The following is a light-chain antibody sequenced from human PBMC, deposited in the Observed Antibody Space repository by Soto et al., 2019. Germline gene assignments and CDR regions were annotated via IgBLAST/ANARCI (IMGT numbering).Light chain of an antibody. V-gene: IGLV2-14*01. J-gene: IGLJ1*01. CDR1: GSVVGAYNY. CDR3: YSYTSSSTYV. CDR2: DVS. Sequence: QSVLTQPASVSGSPGQSITISSSGTGSVVGAYNYVSWYQQHPAKAPKLMIYDVSNRPPGVSDRFSGSKSGNTASLTISGLQAEDEADYYCYSYTSSSTYVFGSRTKVTVL.